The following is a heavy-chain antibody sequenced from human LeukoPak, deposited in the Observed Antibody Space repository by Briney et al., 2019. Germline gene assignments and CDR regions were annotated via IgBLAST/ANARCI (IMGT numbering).Heavy chain of an antibody. J-gene: IGHJ4*02. CDR3: VKEPTRVVAATRSY. D-gene: IGHD2-15*01. CDR2: ISGSGGST. V-gene: IGHV3-23*01. Sequence: PGGSLRLSCAASGFTFSSYWMSWVRQAPGKGLEWVSAISGSGGSTYYADSVKGRFTISRDNSKNTLYLQMNSLRAEDTAVYYCVKEPTRVVAATRSYWGQGTLVTVSS. CDR1: GFTFSSYW.